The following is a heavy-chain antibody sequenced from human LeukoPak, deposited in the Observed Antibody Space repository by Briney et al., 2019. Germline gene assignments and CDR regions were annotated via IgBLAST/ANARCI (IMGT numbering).Heavy chain of an antibody. CDR2: IYYSGST. CDR1: GGSISSGGYY. Sequence: SQTLSLTCTVSGGSISSGGYYWSWIRQHPGKGLEWIGYIYYSGSTNYNPSLKSRVTISADKSKNQVSLKLTSVTAADTAVYYCARLSVIVGAALEYYYYYMDVWGQGTTVTVSS. D-gene: IGHD1-26*01. CDR3: ARLSVIVGAALEYYYYYMDV. J-gene: IGHJ6*03. V-gene: IGHV4-31*03.